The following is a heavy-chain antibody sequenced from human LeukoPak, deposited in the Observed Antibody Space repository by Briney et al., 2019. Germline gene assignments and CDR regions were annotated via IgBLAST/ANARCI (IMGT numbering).Heavy chain of an antibody. Sequence: ASVKVSCKASGYTFTGYYMHWVRQAPGQGLEWMGWINPNSGGTNYAQKFQGRVTMTRDTSISTAYMELSRLRSDDTAVYYCAREDGYNWAYYFDYWGQGTWSPSPQ. CDR3: AREDGYNWAYYFDY. CDR1: GYTFTGYY. D-gene: IGHD5-24*01. J-gene: IGHJ4*02. V-gene: IGHV1-2*02. CDR2: INPNSGGT.